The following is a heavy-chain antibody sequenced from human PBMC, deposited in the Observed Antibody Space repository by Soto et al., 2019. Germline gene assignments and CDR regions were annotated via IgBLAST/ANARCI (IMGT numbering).Heavy chain of an antibody. V-gene: IGHV1-69*13. CDR1: GGTFSSYA. J-gene: IGHJ6*02. CDR2: IIPIFGTA. CDR3: ARVRRDGYNMYRWVQNYYYGMDV. D-gene: IGHD5-12*01. Sequence: SVKVSCKASGGTFSSYAISWVRQAPGQGLEWMGGIIPIFGTANYAQKFQGRVTITADESTSTAYMELSSLRSEDTAVYYCARVRRDGYNMYRWVQNYYYGMDVWGQGTTVTVSS.